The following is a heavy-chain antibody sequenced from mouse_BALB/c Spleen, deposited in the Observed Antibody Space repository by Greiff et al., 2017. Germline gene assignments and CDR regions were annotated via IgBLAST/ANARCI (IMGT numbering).Heavy chain of an antibody. V-gene: IGHV5-4*02. CDR2: ISDGGSYT. CDR1: GFTFSDYY. D-gene: IGHD1-2*01. CDR3: ARALLRLRDAMDY. Sequence: EVQRVESGGGLVKPGGSLKLSCAASGFTFSDYYMYWVRQTPETRLEWVATISDGGSYTYYPDSVKGRFTISRDNAKNNLYLQMSSLKSEDTAMYYCARALLRLRDAMDYWGQGTSVTVSS. J-gene: IGHJ4*01.